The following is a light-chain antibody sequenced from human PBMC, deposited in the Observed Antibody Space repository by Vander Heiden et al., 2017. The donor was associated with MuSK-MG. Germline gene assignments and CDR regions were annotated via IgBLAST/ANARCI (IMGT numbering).Light chain of an antibody. CDR3: ATWDSRLNGYV. J-gene: IGLJ1*01. CDR2: YND. CDR1: SSDIGKNG. Sequence: SVLSQPPSLVDTTGQRVSISCSGSSSDIGKNGVNWYQHLPGQAPRVLVYYNDRRHAGVASRFSASKSGSSASLASSGLQSEDEAEYYCATWDSRLNGYVFGSGTTVTVL. V-gene: IGLV1-36*01.